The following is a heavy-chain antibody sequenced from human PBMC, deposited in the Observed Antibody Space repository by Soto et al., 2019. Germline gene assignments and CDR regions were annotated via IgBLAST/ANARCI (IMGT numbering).Heavy chain of an antibody. V-gene: IGHV6-1*01. CDR3: ARDVTIFGVVIIQNNWFDP. CDR1: GDSVSSNSAA. Sequence: KQSQTLSLTCAISGDSVSSNSAAWNWIRQSPSRGLEWLGRTYYRSKWYNDYAVSVKSRITINPDTSKNQFSLQLNSVTPEDTAVYYCARDVTIFGVVIIQNNWFDPWGQGTLVTVSS. D-gene: IGHD3-3*01. CDR2: TYYRSKWYN. J-gene: IGHJ5*02.